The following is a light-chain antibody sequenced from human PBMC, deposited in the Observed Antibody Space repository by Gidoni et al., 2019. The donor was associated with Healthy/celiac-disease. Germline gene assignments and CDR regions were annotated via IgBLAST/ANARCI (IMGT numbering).Light chain of an antibody. J-gene: IGKJ4*01. V-gene: IGKV3-20*01. CDR3: QQYGSSPQT. Sequence: ELVFTQSPGTLSLSPGERATLSCRASQSVSSSYLAWYQQKPGQAPRLLIYGASSRATGIPDRFSGSGSGTDFTLTISRLEPEDFAVYYCQQYGSSPQTFGGGTKVEIK. CDR1: QSVSSSY. CDR2: GAS.